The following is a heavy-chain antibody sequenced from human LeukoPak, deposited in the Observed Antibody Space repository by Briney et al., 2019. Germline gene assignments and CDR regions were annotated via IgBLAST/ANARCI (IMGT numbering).Heavy chain of an antibody. J-gene: IGHJ5*02. CDR3: ARGRSPRRSGLGHNWFDP. CDR1: GYTFTSYD. CDR2: MNPNSGNT. V-gene: IGHV1-8*01. D-gene: IGHD6-19*01. Sequence: ASVKVFCKASGYTFTSYDINWVRQATGQGLEWMGWMNPNSGNTGYAQKFQGRVTMTRNTSISTAYMELSSLRSEDTAVYYCARGRSPRRSGLGHNWFDPWGQGTLVTVSS.